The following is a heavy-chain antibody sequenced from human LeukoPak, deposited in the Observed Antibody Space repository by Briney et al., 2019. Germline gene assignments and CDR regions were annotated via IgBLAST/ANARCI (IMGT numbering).Heavy chain of an antibody. V-gene: IGHV3-48*04. CDR1: GFTFSSDS. Sequence: GGSLRLSCAASGFTFSSDSMNWVRQALGKGLEWVSYISSTSNTMYYADSVKGRFTISRDNAKTSLYLQMNSLTPEDTAVYYCARISVIRGLSSFDSWGQGTLVTVSS. CDR3: ARISVIRGLSSFDS. CDR2: ISSTSNTM. D-gene: IGHD3-10*01. J-gene: IGHJ4*02.